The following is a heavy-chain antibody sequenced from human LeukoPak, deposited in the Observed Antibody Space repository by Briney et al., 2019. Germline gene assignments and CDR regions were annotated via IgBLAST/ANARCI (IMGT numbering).Heavy chain of an antibody. CDR2: ITSSGSTI. CDR3: ARDLLDYGADVVDF. J-gene: IGHJ4*02. D-gene: IGHD4-17*01. V-gene: IGHV3-48*03. CDR1: GFTFSSYE. Sequence: GGSLRLSCAASGFTFSSYEMNWVRQAPGKGLEWVSYITSSGSTIYYADSVKGRFTISRDNAKNSLYLQMNNLRAEDTAVYYCARDLLDYGADVVDFWGQGTLVTVSS.